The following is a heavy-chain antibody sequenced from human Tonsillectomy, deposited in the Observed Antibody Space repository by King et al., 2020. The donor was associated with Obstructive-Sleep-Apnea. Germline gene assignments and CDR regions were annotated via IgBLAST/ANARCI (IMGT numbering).Heavy chain of an antibody. Sequence: QLQESGPGLVKPSETLSLTCTVSGGSISSSSYYWGWIRQPPGKGLEWIGSSYYSWTTYYNPSLKSRVTISVDTSKNQFSLKLSSVTAADTAVYYCARVSSSWPPKFAPWGQGTLVTVSS. D-gene: IGHD6-13*01. V-gene: IGHV4-39*07. CDR1: GGSISSSSYY. CDR3: ARVSSSWPPKFAP. CDR2: SYYSWTT. J-gene: IGHJ5*02.